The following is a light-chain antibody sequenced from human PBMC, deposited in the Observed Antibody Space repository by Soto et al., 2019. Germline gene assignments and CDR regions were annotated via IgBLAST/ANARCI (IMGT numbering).Light chain of an antibody. J-gene: IGKJ5*01. CDR3: QQYGSFSRT. CDR1: QSVSSNS. CDR2: GAS. Sequence: EIVLTQSPGTLSLSPGERAILSCRASQSVSSNSLAWYQQKPGQAPRLLIYGASSRATGIPDRFSGSGSGTDFTLTVSRLEPEDFAVYYCQQYGSFSRTFGQGTRPEIK. V-gene: IGKV3-20*01.